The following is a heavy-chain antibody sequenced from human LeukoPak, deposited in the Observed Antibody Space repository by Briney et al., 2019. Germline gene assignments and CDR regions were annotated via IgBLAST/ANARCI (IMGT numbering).Heavy chain of an antibody. J-gene: IGHJ4*02. Sequence: ASVTVSCKASGYTFTDHYMHWVRQPPGQGLEWMGWINPNNGGTNFAQKFQGRVTMTRDTSISTAYMELSSLTSDDTAVYYCARGIVGAHQLIAYWGQGTLVTVSS. D-gene: IGHD1-26*01. CDR3: ARGIVGAHQLIAY. CDR1: GYTFTDHY. CDR2: INPNNGGT. V-gene: IGHV1-2*02.